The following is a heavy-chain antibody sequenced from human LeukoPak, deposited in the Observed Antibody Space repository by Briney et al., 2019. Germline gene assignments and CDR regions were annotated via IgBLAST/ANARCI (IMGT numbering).Heavy chain of an antibody. CDR2: ISSSFNPI. CDR3: ARWAGDY. V-gene: IGHV3-48*01. CDR1: GFTFSSYS. D-gene: IGHD1-14*01. Sequence: PGGSLRLSCAASGFTFSSYSMNWVSQAPGKGLEWVSYISSSFNPIYYSDSVKGRFTISRDNAKNSLYLQMNSLRAEDTAVYYCARWAGDYWGRGTLVTVSS. J-gene: IGHJ4*02.